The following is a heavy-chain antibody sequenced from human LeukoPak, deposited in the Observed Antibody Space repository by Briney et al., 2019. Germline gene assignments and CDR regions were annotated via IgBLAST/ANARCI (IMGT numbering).Heavy chain of an antibody. D-gene: IGHD3-10*01. CDR3: ARRFGEFFDY. CDR2: ISYDGSNK. Sequence: GGSLRLSCAASGFTFSSCGMHWVRQAPGKGLEWVAVISYDGSNKYYADSVKGRFTISRDNSKNTLYLQMNSLRAEDTAVYYCARRFGEFFDYWGQGTLVTVSS. CDR1: GFTFSSCG. V-gene: IGHV3-30*03. J-gene: IGHJ4*02.